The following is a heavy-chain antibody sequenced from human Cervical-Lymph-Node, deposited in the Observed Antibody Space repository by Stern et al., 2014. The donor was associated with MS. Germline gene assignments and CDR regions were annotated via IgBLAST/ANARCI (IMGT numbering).Heavy chain of an antibody. CDR2: IISSLGRA. Sequence: EQLVESGAEVKKPGSSVKVSCKASGGTLSSFPINWVRQAPGQGLEWMGGIISSLGRATYAQRLQVRVTFTADKSTGAVSMELSSLRSEDTAVYYCARKAFLSYAMDVWGQGTTVTVSS. J-gene: IGHJ6*01. D-gene: IGHD3-3*02. CDR1: GGTLSSFP. V-gene: IGHV1-69*06. CDR3: ARKAFLSYAMDV.